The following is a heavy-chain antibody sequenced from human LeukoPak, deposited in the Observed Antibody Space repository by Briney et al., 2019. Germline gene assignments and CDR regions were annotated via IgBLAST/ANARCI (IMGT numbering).Heavy chain of an antibody. CDR1: EFTFSIYW. CDR3: ARENSGGSAFDY. V-gene: IGHV3-7*01. J-gene: IGHJ4*02. CDR2: IKQDGSEK. Sequence: GGSLRLSCAASEFTFSIYWMSWVRQAPGKGLGWVANIKQDGSEKYYVDSVKGRFTISRDNAKNSLYLQMNSLRAEDTAVYYCARENSGGSAFDYWGQGTLVTVSS. D-gene: IGHD3-16*01.